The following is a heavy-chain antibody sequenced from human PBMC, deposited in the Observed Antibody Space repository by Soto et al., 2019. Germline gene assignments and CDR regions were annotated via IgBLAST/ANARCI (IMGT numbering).Heavy chain of an antibody. V-gene: IGHV4-59*01. CDR2: IYYSGST. CDR1: GVSISNYY. Sequence: SETLSLTCTVSGVSISNYYWSWIRQSPGKGLEWIGHIYYSGSTNYNPSLKSRVTISVDTSKNQFSLKLSSVTAADTAVYYCARFMATSGYHGMDVGGQGTTVTVSS. CDR3: ARFMATSGYHGMDV. D-gene: IGHD5-12*01. J-gene: IGHJ6*02.